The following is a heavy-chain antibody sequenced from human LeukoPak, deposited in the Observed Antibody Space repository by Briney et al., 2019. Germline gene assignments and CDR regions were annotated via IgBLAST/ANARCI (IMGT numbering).Heavy chain of an antibody. Sequence: SETLSLTCTVSGDSISRSTYYWAWIRQPPGKGLEWIGSVYYGRSPYFNPSLESRATISVDTSENHFSLKMSSVTAADTAVYYCARSSGTGTFSYWGQGTLVTVSS. D-gene: IGHD6-25*01. J-gene: IGHJ4*02. CDR3: ARSSGTGTFSY. V-gene: IGHV4-39*02. CDR2: VYYGRSP. CDR1: GDSISRSTYY.